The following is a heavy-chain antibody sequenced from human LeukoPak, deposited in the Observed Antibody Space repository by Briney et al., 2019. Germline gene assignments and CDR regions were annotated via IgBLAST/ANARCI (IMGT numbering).Heavy chain of an antibody. CDR2: IYHSGST. Sequence: PSETLSLTCTVSGGSISSGGYYWSWIRQPPGKGLEWIGYIYHSGSTNYNPSLKSRVTISVDTSKNQFSLKLSSVTAADTAVYYCARLSLGSGGAFDIWGQGTMVTVSS. CDR1: GGSISSGGYY. CDR3: ARLSLGSGGAFDI. D-gene: IGHD3-16*01. J-gene: IGHJ3*02. V-gene: IGHV4-61*08.